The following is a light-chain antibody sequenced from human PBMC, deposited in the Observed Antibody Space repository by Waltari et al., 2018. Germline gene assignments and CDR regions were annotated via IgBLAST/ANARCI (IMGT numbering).Light chain of an antibody. CDR3: YSADSSGIYVV. CDR1: ALSTKF. CDR2: EDN. V-gene: IGLV3-10*01. Sequence: SYELTQPPSVSVSPGQTATIPCSGDALSTKFVYWFQQQSGQAPVLLIYEDNKRPSGIPERFSGSSSGTVATLTASGAQVEDEADYYCYSADSSGIYVVFGGGTKLTV. J-gene: IGLJ2*01.